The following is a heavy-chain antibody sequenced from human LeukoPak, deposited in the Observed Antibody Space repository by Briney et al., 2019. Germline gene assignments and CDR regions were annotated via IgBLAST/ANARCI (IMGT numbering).Heavy chain of an antibody. D-gene: IGHD2-15*01. J-gene: IGHJ4*02. CDR2: VSSDGTI. V-gene: IGHV4-59*08. CDR1: GDSVTSSY. CDR3: ARLDCLVEGCYNH. Sequence: PSQTLSLTCSASGDSVTSSYWNWIRQPPGKGLEWIGYVSSDGTINYTPSLRSRLIMSVDTAKNDISLILTSVTAADTAIYYCARLDCLVEGCYNHWGRGTLVSVPS.